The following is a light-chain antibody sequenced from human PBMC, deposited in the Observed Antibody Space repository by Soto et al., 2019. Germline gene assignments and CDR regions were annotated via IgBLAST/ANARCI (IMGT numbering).Light chain of an antibody. J-gene: IGKJ4*01. V-gene: IGKV3-11*01. CDR1: QSVSSY. Sequence: EIVLTQSPATLSLSPGERATLSCRASQSVSSYLAWYQQKPGQAPRLLIYDASNRATGIPARFSGSGSGTDFTLTISSLEPEDFAFYYCQQRSNWPLTFGGGTKVELK. CDR3: QQRSNWPLT. CDR2: DAS.